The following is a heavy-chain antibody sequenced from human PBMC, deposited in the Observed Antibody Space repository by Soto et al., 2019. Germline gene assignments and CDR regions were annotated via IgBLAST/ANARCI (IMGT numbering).Heavy chain of an antibody. Sequence: PSETMSLTCTVADGSCSANDWTWIRQQPGKGLEWVGYIYYGGTTSYNPSLKSRVTISLDTSKNQFSLKLSSVTAADTAVYYCARGPPLGYWGQGTLVTVSS. CDR2: IYYGGTT. V-gene: IGHV4-59*08. CDR3: ARGPPLGY. CDR1: DGSCSAND. J-gene: IGHJ4*02.